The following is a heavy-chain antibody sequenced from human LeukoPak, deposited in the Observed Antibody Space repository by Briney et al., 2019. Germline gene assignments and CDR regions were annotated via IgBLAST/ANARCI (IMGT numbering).Heavy chain of an antibody. CDR1: GGSISSYY. CDR2: IYYSGST. V-gene: IGHV4-59*08. Sequence: PSETLSLTCTVSGGSISSYYWSRIRQPPGKGLEWIGYIYYSGSTYYNPSLKSRVTISVDTSKNQFSLKLSSVTAADTAVYYCARARDYYDSSGYYYKFDWFDPWGQGTLVTVSS. J-gene: IGHJ5*02. D-gene: IGHD3-22*01. CDR3: ARARDYYDSSGYYYKFDWFDP.